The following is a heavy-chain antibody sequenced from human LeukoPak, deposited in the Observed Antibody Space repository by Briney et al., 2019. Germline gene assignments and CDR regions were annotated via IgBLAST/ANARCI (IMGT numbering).Heavy chain of an antibody. J-gene: IGHJ4*02. CDR1: GFTFSSYA. CDR2: ISGSGGST. V-gene: IGHV3-23*01. CDR3: AKDALRYFDWAADY. Sequence: PGGSLGLSCAASGFTFSSYAMSWVRQAPGKGLEWVSAISGSGGSTYYADSVKGRFTISRDNSKNTLYLQMNSLRAEDTAVYYCAKDALRYFDWAADYWGQGTLVTVSS. D-gene: IGHD3-9*01.